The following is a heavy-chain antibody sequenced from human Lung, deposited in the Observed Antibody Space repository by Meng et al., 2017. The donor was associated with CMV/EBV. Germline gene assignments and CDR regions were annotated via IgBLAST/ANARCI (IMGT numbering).Heavy chain of an antibody. CDR2: VYSASGNT. Sequence: GGSXRLXCAASGFTFSNYAMSWVRQAPGKGLEWVSVVYSASGNTYYADSVKGRFTVSRDNSKNTLDLQLNSLRTEDTAVYYCAKIHSSSWFFDSWGQGNLVTVSS. CDR3: AKIHSSSWFFDS. D-gene: IGHD6-13*01. J-gene: IGHJ4*02. V-gene: IGHV3-23*03. CDR1: GFTFSNYA.